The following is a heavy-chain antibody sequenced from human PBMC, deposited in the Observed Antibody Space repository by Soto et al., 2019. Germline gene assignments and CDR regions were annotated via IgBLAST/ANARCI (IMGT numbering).Heavy chain of an antibody. CDR2: ISYDGSNK. CDR3: AKEGGYSGYYYYYMDV. D-gene: IGHD5-12*01. CDR1: GFTFSSYG. Sequence: QVQLVESGGGVVQPGRSLRLSCAASGFTFSSYGMHWVRQAPGKGLEWVAVISYDGSNKYYADSVKGRFTISRDNSKNTLYLQMNSLRAEDTAVYYCAKEGGYSGYYYYYMDVWGKGTTVTVSS. J-gene: IGHJ6*03. V-gene: IGHV3-30*18.